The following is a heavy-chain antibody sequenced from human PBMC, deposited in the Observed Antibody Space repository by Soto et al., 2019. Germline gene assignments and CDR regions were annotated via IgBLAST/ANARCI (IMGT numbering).Heavy chain of an antibody. CDR3: VWFGELFP. J-gene: IGHJ5*02. CDR2: ISNDGTNK. Sequence: QVQLVESGGGVVQPGRSLRLSCAASGITFSAYAMHWVRQAPGKGLEWVADISNDGTNKDYADAVKGRFTISRDNSKNTLYLQMNSLRAEDTAVYHCVWFGELFPWGQGTLVTVSS. CDR1: GITFSAYA. D-gene: IGHD3-10*01. V-gene: IGHV3-30*03.